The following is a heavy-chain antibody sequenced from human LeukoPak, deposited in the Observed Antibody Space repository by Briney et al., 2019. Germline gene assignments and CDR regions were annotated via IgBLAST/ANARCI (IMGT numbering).Heavy chain of an antibody. J-gene: IGHJ5*02. CDR3: AREVDSSYSGDWFDP. CDR1: GGSISSYY. CDR2: IYYSGST. D-gene: IGHD6-6*01. V-gene: IGHV4-59*01. Sequence: SETLSLTCTVSGGSISSYYWSWIRQPPGKGLEWIGYIYYSGSTNYNPSLKSRVTISVDTSKNQFSPKLSSVTAADTAVYYCAREVDSSYSGDWFDPWGQGTLVTVSS.